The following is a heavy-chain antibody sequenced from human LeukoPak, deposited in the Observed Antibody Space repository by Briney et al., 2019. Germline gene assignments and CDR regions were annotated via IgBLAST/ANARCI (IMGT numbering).Heavy chain of an antibody. J-gene: IGHJ4*02. D-gene: IGHD2-2*01. CDR3: ARTYCSSTSCYWVFDY. Sequence: ASVNVSCTASGYTFTSYGISWVRQAPGQGLEWMGWICAYNGNTNYAKKLQGRVTMITDTSTSTAYMELGSPRSDDTAVYYCARTYCSSTSCYWVFDYWGQGTLVTVSS. CDR1: GYTFTSYG. V-gene: IGHV1-18*04. CDR2: ICAYNGNT.